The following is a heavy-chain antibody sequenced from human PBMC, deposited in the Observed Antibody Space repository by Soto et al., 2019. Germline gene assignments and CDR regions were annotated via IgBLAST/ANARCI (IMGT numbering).Heavy chain of an antibody. CDR1: GFTFSTYW. CDR2: INSDGRIT. D-gene: IGHD1-26*01. Sequence: EVQLEESGGDLVQPGGSLRLSCAASGFTFSTYWMHWVRQAPGKGLVWVSRINSDGRITTYADSVKGRFTISRDNSKNTLYHQMNSLRAEDTAVYYCARVATGSYSWRESWGQGTLVTVSS. J-gene: IGHJ5*02. CDR3: ARVATGSYSWRES. V-gene: IGHV3-74*03.